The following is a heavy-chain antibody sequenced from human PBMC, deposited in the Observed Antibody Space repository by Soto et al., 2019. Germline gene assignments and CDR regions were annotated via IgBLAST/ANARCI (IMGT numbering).Heavy chain of an antibody. CDR1: GGSISSYY. J-gene: IGHJ6*03. CDR3: ARGGKQWLVGGYYYYYMDV. CDR2: IYYSGST. D-gene: IGHD6-19*01. V-gene: IGHV4-59*01. Sequence: PSETLSLTCTVSGGSISSYYWSWIRQPPGKGLEWIGYIYYSGSTNYNPSLKSRVTISVDTSKNQFSLKLSSVTAADTAAYYCARGGKQWLVGGYYYYYMDVWGKGTTVTVSS.